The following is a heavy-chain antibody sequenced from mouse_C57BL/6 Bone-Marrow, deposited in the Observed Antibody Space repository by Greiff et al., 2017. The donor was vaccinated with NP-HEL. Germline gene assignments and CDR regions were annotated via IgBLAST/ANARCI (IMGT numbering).Heavy chain of an antibody. V-gene: IGHV5-12*01. CDR3: ARHYYGSSYVRGYYAMDY. Sequence: EVKLMESGGGLVQPGGSLKLSCAASGFTFSDYYMYWVRQTPEKRLEWVAYISNGGGSTYYPDTVKGRFTISRDNAKNTLYLQMSRLKSEDTAMYYCARHYYGSSYVRGYYAMDYWGQGTSVTVSS. CDR2: ISNGGGST. CDR1: GFTFSDYY. D-gene: IGHD1-1*01. J-gene: IGHJ4*01.